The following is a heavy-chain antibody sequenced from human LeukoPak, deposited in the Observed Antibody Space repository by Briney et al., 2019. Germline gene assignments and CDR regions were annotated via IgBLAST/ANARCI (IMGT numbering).Heavy chain of an antibody. CDR2: IIPILGIA. V-gene: IGHV1-69*04. D-gene: IGHD5-24*01. J-gene: IGHJ4*02. CDR1: GGTFSSYA. Sequence: SVKVSCKASGGTFSSYAISWVRQAPGQGLEWMGRIIPILGIANYAQKFQGRVTITADKSTSTAYMELSSLRSEDTAVYYCANVEMATITLEYWGQGTLVTVSS. CDR3: ANVEMATITLEY.